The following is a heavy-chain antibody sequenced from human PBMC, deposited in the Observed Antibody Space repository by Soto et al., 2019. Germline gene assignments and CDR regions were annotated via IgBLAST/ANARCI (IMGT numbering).Heavy chain of an antibody. CDR1: RFSVTNNKY. D-gene: IGHD2-15*01. V-gene: IGHV4-4*02. CDR3: ARDSSYCTDGGCSIMRDAFDV. Sequence: QAQLQESGPGLVRPAGTLSLTCTVSRFSVTNNKYWNWVRQSPGKALEWIGEIYHRGATYYNPSLSGRASISIDKPKNHISRNLNSVTAADTAVYYCARDSSYCTDGGCSIMRDAFDVWGQGTPLTVSS. CDR2: IYHRGAT. J-gene: IGHJ3*01.